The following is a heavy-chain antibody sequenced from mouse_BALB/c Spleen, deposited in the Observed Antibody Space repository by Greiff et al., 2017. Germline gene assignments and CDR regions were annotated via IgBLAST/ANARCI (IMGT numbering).Heavy chain of an antibody. J-gene: IGHJ2*01. V-gene: IGHV1-18*01. CDR2: INPNNGGT. Sequence: EVQVVESGPELVKPGASVKIPCKASGYTFTDYNMDWVKQSHGKSLEWIGDINPNNGGTIYNQKFKGKATLTVDKSSSTAYMELRSLTSEDTAVYYCARLEYGNYGFDYWGQGTTLTVSS. D-gene: IGHD2-10*02. CDR1: GYTFTDYN. CDR3: ARLEYGNYGFDY.